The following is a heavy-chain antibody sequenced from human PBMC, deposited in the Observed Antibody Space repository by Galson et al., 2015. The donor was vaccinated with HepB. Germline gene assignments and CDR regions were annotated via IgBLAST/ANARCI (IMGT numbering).Heavy chain of an antibody. J-gene: IGHJ4*02. CDR3: ARHAPILTGYYGGFDY. Sequence: SVKVSCKASGYTLSNYAINWVRQAPGQGLEWMGWINTNTGNPAYAQAFTGRFVFSLDTSVSTTYLQISSLKAEDTAVYYCARHAPILTGYYGGFDYWGQGSLVTVSS. D-gene: IGHD3-9*01. CDR1: GYTLSNYA. CDR2: INTNTGNP. V-gene: IGHV7-4-1*02.